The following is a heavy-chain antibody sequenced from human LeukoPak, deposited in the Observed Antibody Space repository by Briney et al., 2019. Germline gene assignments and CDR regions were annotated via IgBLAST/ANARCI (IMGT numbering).Heavy chain of an antibody. CDR1: GFTSSSYA. Sequence: GGSLRLSCAASGFTSSSYAMHWVRQAPGKGLEWVAVISYDGSNKYYADSVKGRFTISRDNSKNTLYLQMNSLRAEDTAVYYCARYYYGSGSSLYYYYYGMDVWGQGTTVTVSS. V-gene: IGHV3-30-3*01. D-gene: IGHD3-10*01. CDR3: ARYYYGSGSSLYYYYYGMDV. J-gene: IGHJ6*02. CDR2: ISYDGSNK.